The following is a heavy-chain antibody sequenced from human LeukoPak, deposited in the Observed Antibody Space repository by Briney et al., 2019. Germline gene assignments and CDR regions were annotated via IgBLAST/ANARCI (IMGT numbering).Heavy chain of an antibody. CDR2: INHSGRT. J-gene: IGHJ4*02. D-gene: IGHD3-22*01. CDR1: GGSFSGYY. Sequence: SETLSLTCAVYGGSFSGYYWSWIRQPPGKGLEWIGEINHSGRTNYNPSLKSRITISVDASKSQFSLKLSSVTAADTAVFYCARGRFTYSYDTTGYFLDYWGQGALVTVSS. V-gene: IGHV4-34*01. CDR3: ARGRFTYSYDTTGYFLDY.